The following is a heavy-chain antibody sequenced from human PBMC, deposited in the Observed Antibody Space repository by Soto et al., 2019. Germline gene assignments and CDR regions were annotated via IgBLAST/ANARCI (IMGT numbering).Heavy chain of an antibody. V-gene: IGHV4-31*03. CDR2: IYYSGST. CDR3: AGAPPPFSESYYYYYGMDV. J-gene: IGHJ6*02. Sequence: PSETLSLTCTVSGGSISSGGYYWSWIRQHPGKGLEWIGYIYYSGSTYYNPSLKSRVTISVDTSKNQLSLKLSSVTAADTAVYYCAGAPPPFSESYYYYYGMDVWGQGTTVTVSS. CDR1: GGSISSGGYY.